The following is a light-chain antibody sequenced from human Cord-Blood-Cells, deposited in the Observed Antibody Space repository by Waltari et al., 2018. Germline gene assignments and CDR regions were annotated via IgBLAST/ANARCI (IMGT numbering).Light chain of an antibody. V-gene: IGKV3-20*01. CDR3: QQYGSSRT. Sequence: EIVLTQSPGSLSLSQGERATLSCRASPSVSSSYLAWYQQKPGQAPRLLIYGASSRATGIPDRFSGSGSGTDFTLTISRLEPEDFAVYYCQQYGSSRTFGQGTKVEIK. J-gene: IGKJ1*01. CDR1: PSVSSSY. CDR2: GAS.